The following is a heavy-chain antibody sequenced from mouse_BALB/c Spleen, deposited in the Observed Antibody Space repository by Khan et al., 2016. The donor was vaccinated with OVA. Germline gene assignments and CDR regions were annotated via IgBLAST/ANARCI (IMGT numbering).Heavy chain of an antibody. Sequence: EVQLQESGGDFVRPGGSLKLSCAASGFTFSTYGMSWVHQTPDKRLEWVATISTGGAYTYYPDSVKGRFTISRDNAKNTLYLQLSSLRSEDTAIYYCARLAYYYNSEGFAYWGQGTLVTVSA. CDR1: GFTFSTYG. V-gene: IGHV5-6*01. CDR2: ISTGGAYT. J-gene: IGHJ3*01. D-gene: IGHD1-1*01. CDR3: ARLAYYYNSEGFAY.